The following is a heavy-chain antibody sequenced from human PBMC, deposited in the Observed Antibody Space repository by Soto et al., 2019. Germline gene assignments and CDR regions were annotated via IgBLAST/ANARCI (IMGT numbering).Heavy chain of an antibody. CDR1: DFSLSGFY. V-gene: IGHV3-11*06. D-gene: IGHD2-8*01. J-gene: IGHJ4*02. CDR3: ASRGHCSNGQCHPFDY. Sequence: KSGGSLRLSCVGSDFSLSGFYMSWVRQAPGKGLEWLSFISMSGSYKTYAASVEGRFTISRDNVKNILYLQMDSLRVEDTAVYYCASRGHCSNGQCHPFDYWGQGTKVTVYS. CDR2: ISMSGSYK.